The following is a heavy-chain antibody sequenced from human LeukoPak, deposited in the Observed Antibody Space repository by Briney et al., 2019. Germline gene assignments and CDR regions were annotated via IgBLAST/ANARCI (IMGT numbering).Heavy chain of an antibody. CDR1: GDSVSSNSAA. V-gene: IGHV6-1*01. Sequence: SQTLSLTCAISGDSVSSNSAAWKWIRPSPSRGLEWLGRAYYGSKWYNDSAESVKSRITINPDTSKNQFSLQLNSVTPEDTAVYYCARDRYYYYSSGYYYDYYYYYYMDVWGKGTTVTVSS. CDR3: ARDRYYYYSSGYYYDYYYYYYMDV. CDR2: AYYGSKWYN. D-gene: IGHD3-22*01. J-gene: IGHJ6*03.